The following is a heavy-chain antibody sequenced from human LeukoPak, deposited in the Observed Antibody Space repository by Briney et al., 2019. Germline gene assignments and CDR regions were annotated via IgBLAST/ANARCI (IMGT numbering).Heavy chain of an antibody. CDR1: GFTFSNAW. J-gene: IGHJ4*02. CDR2: IYYSGST. CDR3: ASRRDY. Sequence: PGGSLRLSCAASGFTFSNAWMNWVRQHPGKGLEWIGYIYYSGSTNYNPSLKSRVTISVDTSKNQFSLKLSSVTAADTAVYYCASRRDYWGQGTLVTVSS. V-gene: IGHV4-59*12.